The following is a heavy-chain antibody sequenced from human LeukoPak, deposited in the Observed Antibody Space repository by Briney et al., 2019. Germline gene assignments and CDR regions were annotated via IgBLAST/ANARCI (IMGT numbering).Heavy chain of an antibody. V-gene: IGHV4-59*01. CDR2: IYYSGST. CDR3: AREGARWEPSFSAFDI. J-gene: IGHJ3*02. D-gene: IGHD1-26*01. CDR1: GGSISGYY. Sequence: SETLSLTCTVSGGSISGYYWSWIRQPPGKGLEWIGDIYYSGSTSYNPSLKSRVTISVDTSKNQFSLKLSSVTAADTAVYYCAREGARWEPSFSAFDIWGQGTMVTVSS.